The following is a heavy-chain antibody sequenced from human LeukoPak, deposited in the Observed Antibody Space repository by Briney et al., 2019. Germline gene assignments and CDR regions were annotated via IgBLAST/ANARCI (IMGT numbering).Heavy chain of an antibody. CDR2: INPNSGGT. Sequence: ASVKVSCKASGYTFTGYYMHWVRQAPGQGLEWMGWINPNSGGTNYAQKFQGRVTMTRDTSISTAYMELCRLRSDDTAVYYCAREFSSSWGDYYYYYMDVWGKGTTVTVSS. CDR1: GYTFTGYY. V-gene: IGHV1-2*02. CDR3: AREFSSSWGDYYYYYMDV. D-gene: IGHD6-6*01. J-gene: IGHJ6*03.